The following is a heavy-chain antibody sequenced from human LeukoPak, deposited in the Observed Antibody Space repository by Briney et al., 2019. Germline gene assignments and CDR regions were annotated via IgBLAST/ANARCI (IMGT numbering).Heavy chain of an antibody. V-gene: IGHV4-30-4*01. D-gene: IGHD2-2*01. CDR2: IYYSGST. J-gene: IGHJ2*01. CDR3: ARVVVTAFGYFDL. CDR1: GGSISSGDYY. Sequence: PSETLSLTCTVSGGSISSGDYYWSWIRQPPGKGLEWIGYIYYSGSTYYNPSLKSRVTISVDTSKNQFSLKLSSVTAADTAVYYCARVVVTAFGYFDLWGRGILVTVSS.